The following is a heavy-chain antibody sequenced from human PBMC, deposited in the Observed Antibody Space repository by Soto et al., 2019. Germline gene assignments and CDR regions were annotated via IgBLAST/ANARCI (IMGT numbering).Heavy chain of an antibody. CDR1: GYTFTGHY. CDR3: ARVDTAMVMFDY. V-gene: IGHV1-2*02. J-gene: IGHJ4*02. D-gene: IGHD5-18*01. Sequence: ASVKVSCKASGYTFTGHYLHWVRLAPGQGLEWMGWINPNSGGANYAQKFQGRVTMTRDTSISTAYMELSRLRSDDTAVYYCARVDTAMVMFDYWGQGTSVTVSS. CDR2: INPNSGGA.